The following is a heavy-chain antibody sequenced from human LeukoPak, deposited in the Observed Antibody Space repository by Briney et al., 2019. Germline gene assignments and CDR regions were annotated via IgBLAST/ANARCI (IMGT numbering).Heavy chain of an antibody. V-gene: IGHV1-69*04. Sequence: SVKVSCKASGGTFSSYAISWVRQAPGQGLEWMGRIIPILGIANYAQKFQGRVTITADKSTSTAYMELSSLRSEDTAAYYCARAIGSGSYLLDYWGQGTLVTVSS. CDR1: GGTFSSYA. J-gene: IGHJ4*02. CDR2: IIPILGIA. CDR3: ARAIGSGSYLLDY. D-gene: IGHD3-10*01.